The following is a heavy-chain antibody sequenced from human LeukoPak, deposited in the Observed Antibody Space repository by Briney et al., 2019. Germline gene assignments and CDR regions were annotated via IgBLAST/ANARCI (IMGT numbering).Heavy chain of an antibody. V-gene: IGHV1-69*13. CDR2: IIPIFGTA. D-gene: IGHD6-19*01. J-gene: IGHJ6*02. CDR1: GYTFTGYY. CDR3: ARDIAVAGGSHNYYYGMDV. Sequence: ASVKVSCKASGYTFTGYYLHWVRQAPGQGLEWMGGIIPIFGTANYAQKFQGRVTITADESTSTAYMELSSLRSEDTAVYYCARDIAVAGGSHNYYYGMDVWGQGTTVTVSS.